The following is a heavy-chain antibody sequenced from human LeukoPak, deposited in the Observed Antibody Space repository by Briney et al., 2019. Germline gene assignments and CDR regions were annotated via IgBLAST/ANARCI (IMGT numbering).Heavy chain of an antibody. J-gene: IGHJ3*02. CDR3: ARGVTTGAPYDAFDI. V-gene: IGHV4-34*01. D-gene: IGHD1-1*01. Sequence: SETLSLTCAVYAGSFSGYYWSWIRQPPGKGLEWIGEINHSGSTNYNPSLKSRVTISVDTSKNQFSLKLSSVTAADTAVYYCARGVTTGAPYDAFDIWGQGTMVTVSS. CDR2: INHSGST. CDR1: AGSFSGYY.